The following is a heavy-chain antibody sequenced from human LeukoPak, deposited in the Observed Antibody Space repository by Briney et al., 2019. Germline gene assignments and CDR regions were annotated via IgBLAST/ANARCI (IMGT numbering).Heavy chain of an antibody. CDR3: ARSSTFYRGENWFDP. CDR2: MNPNSGNT. CDR1: GYTFTSYD. J-gene: IGHJ5*02. Sequence: ASVTVSCKASGYTFTSYDINWVRQATGQGLEWMGWMNPNSGNTGYAQKFQGRVTITRNTSISTAYMELSSLRSEDTAVYYCARSSTFYRGENWFDPWGQGTLVTVSS. D-gene: IGHD2-2*01. V-gene: IGHV1-8*03.